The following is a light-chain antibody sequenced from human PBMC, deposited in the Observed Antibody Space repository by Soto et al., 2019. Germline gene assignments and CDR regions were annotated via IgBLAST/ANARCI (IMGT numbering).Light chain of an antibody. V-gene: IGKV3-20*01. Sequence: EIVLTPSPGTLSLSPGERATLSCMARPSVTSSNLAWYQQKPGQAHRLLIYAASSRATGIPDRFSGSGSGTDFTRTISRLEPEDVAVYYCQQYDSSRWTFGQGTKVEIK. CDR3: QQYDSSRWT. CDR2: AAS. CDR1: PSVTSSN. J-gene: IGKJ1*01.